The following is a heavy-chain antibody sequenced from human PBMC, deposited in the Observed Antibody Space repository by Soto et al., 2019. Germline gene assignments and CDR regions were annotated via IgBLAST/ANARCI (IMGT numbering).Heavy chain of an antibody. CDR3: AGGAGVLLWFGTGFGDDY. V-gene: IGHV1-3*05. D-gene: IGHD3-10*01. Sequence: QVQLVQSGAEEKKPGASVKVSCKASGYTFTSYAMHWVRQAPGQRLEWMGWINAGNGNTKNSQKFQGRVTITRDTXAXTXXMELSRLRAEDTAVYYGAGGAGVLLWFGTGFGDDYWGQGTLVTVSS. J-gene: IGHJ4*02. CDR1: GYTFTSYA. CDR2: INAGNGNT.